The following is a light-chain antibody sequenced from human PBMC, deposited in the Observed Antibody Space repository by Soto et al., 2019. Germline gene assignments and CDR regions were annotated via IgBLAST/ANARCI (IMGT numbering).Light chain of an antibody. J-gene: IGLJ2*01. CDR1: IRDVGSYNL. CDR2: EVR. CDR3: TSYGGRDNLI. Sequence: QSALTQPASVSGSPGQSITIACTGTIRDVGSYNLVSWYQQRPGEAPKLIISEVRNRPSGISYRFTGSKSGNTASLTVSGLQAEDEADYYCTSYGGRDNLIFGGGTKLTVL. V-gene: IGLV2-14*01.